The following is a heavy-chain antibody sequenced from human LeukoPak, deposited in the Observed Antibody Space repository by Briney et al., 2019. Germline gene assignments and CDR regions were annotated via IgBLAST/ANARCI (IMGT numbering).Heavy chain of an antibody. D-gene: IGHD5-18*01. CDR2: ISCDGSNK. CDR3: ARDRHTAMVGLFDY. Sequence: GGSLRLSCAASGFTFSSYAMHWVRQAPGKGLEWVAVISCDGSNKYYADSVKGRFTISRDNSKNTLYLQTNSLRAEDTAVYYCARDRHTAMVGLFDYWGQGTLVTVSS. J-gene: IGHJ4*02. V-gene: IGHV3-30-3*01. CDR1: GFTFSSYA.